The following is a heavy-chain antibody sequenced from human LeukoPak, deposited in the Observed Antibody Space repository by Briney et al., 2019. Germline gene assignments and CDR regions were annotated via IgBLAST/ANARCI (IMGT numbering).Heavy chain of an antibody. CDR2: IYYSGST. J-gene: IGHJ3*02. Sequence: SETLSLTCAVSGGSINSYYWSWIRQPPGKGLEWIGYIYYSGSTNYNPSLKSRVTISVDTSNNKFSLKLTSLTAADTAVYYCVRHLSAGRPAFDIWGQGTMVTVSS. CDR1: GGSINSYY. CDR3: VRHLSAGRPAFDI. V-gene: IGHV4-59*08. D-gene: IGHD2-15*01.